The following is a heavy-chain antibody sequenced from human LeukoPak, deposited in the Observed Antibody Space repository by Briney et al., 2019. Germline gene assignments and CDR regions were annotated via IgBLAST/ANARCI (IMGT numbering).Heavy chain of an antibody. Sequence: PSETLSLTCTVSGGSISSYYWSWIRQPPGKGLEWIGYIYYSGSTNYNPSLKSRVTISVETSKNEFSLKLRSVAAADTAVYYCARVTGYRIEDYFDYWGQGTLVTVSS. J-gene: IGHJ4*02. CDR3: ARVTGYRIEDYFDY. CDR1: GGSISSYY. V-gene: IGHV4-59*01. D-gene: IGHD6-13*01. CDR2: IYYSGST.